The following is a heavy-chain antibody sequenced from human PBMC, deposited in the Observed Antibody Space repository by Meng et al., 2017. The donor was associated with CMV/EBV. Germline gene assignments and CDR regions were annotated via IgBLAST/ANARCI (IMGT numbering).Heavy chain of an antibody. CDR2: INPNSGGT. CDR3: ARVQVRGEMATPAGY. Sequence: QGQLVPVGAEVKKPGASRKVSCKASGNTFTGYYMHWARQAPGQGLEWMGWINPNSGGTNYAQKFQGRVTMTRDTSISTAYMELSRLRSDDTAVYYCARVQVRGEMATPAGYWGQGTLVTVSS. CDR1: GNTFTGYY. D-gene: IGHD5-24*01. V-gene: IGHV1-2*02. J-gene: IGHJ4*02.